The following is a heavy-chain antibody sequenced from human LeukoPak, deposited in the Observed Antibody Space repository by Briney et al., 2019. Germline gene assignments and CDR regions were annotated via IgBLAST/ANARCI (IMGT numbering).Heavy chain of an antibody. J-gene: IGHJ4*02. Sequence: GGSLRLSCAASGFTFSNAWMSWVRQAPGKGLEWVGRIKSKTDGGATDYAAPVKGRFTISRDDSKNTLYLQMNRLRDEDTAVYYGARGLRGPDYWGQGTQVTVSS. CDR3: ARGLRGPDY. V-gene: IGHV3-15*01. CDR1: GFTFSNAW. CDR2: IKSKTDGGAT.